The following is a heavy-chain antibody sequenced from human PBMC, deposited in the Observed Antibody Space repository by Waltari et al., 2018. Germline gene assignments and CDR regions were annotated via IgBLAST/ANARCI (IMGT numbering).Heavy chain of an antibody. D-gene: IGHD5-18*01. Sequence: QVQLQESGPGLVKPSETLSLTCAVSGYSIGRGDYWGWIRQRAGKGLEGIGSIYHSGSTSYHPSLKSRVTISVDTSKNQFSLKLSSVPAADTAVYYCARDFYSYGYFNWFDPWGQGTLVTVSS. V-gene: IGHV4-38-2*02. J-gene: IGHJ5*02. CDR3: ARDFYSYGYFNWFDP. CDR1: GYSIGRGDY. CDR2: IYHSGST.